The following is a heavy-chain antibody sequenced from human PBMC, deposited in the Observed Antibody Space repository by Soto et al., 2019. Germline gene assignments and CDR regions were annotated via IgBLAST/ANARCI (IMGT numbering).Heavy chain of an antibody. CDR2: LHHGGST. V-gene: IGHV4-4*02. CDR3: TKNSAYALDY. CDR1: RXSLNNNNW. Sequence: XTLSLPCDVSRXSLNNNNWWSWVRQPPGGGLEWIGELHHGGSTNYNPSLESRVTFSVDISKNQFFMKLSSVTAEDTAVYYCTKNSAYALDYWGQGTLGTVS. J-gene: IGHJ4*02. D-gene: IGHD2-21*01.